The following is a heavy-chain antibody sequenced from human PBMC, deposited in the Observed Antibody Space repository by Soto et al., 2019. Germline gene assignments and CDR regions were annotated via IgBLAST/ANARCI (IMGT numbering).Heavy chain of an antibody. V-gene: IGHV3-53*01. CDR3: ATWHEREHAYDV. Sequence: GGSLRLSCAAFGLTVSGKKYVAWVRQAPGKGLEWVSALYDVDGSFYADSVKGRFTTSSDSSKTTVYLQMNGLRPDDTAVYYCATWHEREHAYDVWGQGTTVTV. CDR2: LYDVDGS. CDR1: GLTVSGKKY. D-gene: IGHD1-26*01. J-gene: IGHJ3*01.